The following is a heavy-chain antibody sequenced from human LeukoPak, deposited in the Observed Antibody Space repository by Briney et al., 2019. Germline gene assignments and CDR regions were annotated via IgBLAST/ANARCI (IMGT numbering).Heavy chain of an antibody. V-gene: IGHV3-66*01. Sequence: GGSLRLSCAASGFTVSSNYMSWVRQAPGKGLGWVSVIYSGGSTYYADSVKGRFTISRDNSKNTLYLQMNSLRAEDTAVYYCARVVTAYCSSTSCLWFDPWGQGTLVTVSS. CDR3: ARVVTAYCSSTSCLWFDP. CDR2: IYSGGST. D-gene: IGHD2-2*01. CDR1: GFTVSSNY. J-gene: IGHJ5*02.